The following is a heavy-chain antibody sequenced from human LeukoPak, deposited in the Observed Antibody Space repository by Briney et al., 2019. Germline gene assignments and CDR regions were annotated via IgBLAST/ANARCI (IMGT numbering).Heavy chain of an antibody. CDR2: IYSGGST. D-gene: IGHD3-3*01. Sequence: GGSLRLSCAASGFTVSSNYMSWVRQAPKEGLEWVSVIYSGGSTYYADSVKGRFTISRDNSKNTLYLQMNSLRAEDTAVYYCARGSSGRFGYWGQGTLVTVSS. CDR3: ARGSSGRFGY. J-gene: IGHJ4*02. V-gene: IGHV3-53*01. CDR1: GFTVSSNY.